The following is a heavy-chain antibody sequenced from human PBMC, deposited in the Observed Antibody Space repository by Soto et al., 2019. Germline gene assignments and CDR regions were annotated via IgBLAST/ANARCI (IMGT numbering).Heavy chain of an antibody. D-gene: IGHD1-26*01. J-gene: IGHJ6*02. V-gene: IGHV3-23*01. CDR1: GFTFSSYA. CDR3: GKDSGWELVWAYYGMDV. Sequence: GGSLRLSCAASGFTFSSYAMSWVRQAPGKGLEWVSAISGSGGSTYFADSVKGRFTISRDNSKNTLYLQMNSLRAEDTAVYYCGKDSGWELVWAYYGMDVWGQGTTVTVSS. CDR2: ISGSGGST.